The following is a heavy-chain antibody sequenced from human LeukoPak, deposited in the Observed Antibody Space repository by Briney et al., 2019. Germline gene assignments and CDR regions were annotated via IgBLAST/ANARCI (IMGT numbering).Heavy chain of an antibody. Sequence: ASVKVSCKASGYTFTGYYMHWVRQAPGQGLEWMGWINPNSGGTNYAQKFQGRVTMTRDTSISTAYMELSRLRSDDTAVYYCARAPAAYDAFDIWGQGTMVTVSS. V-gene: IGHV1-2*02. CDR2: INPNSGGT. CDR1: GYTFTGYY. D-gene: IGHD6-13*01. CDR3: ARAPAAYDAFDI. J-gene: IGHJ3*02.